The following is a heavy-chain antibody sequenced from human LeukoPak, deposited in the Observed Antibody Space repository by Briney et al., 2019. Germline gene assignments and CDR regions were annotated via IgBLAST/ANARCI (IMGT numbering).Heavy chain of an antibody. CDR1: GFTFSSYG. Sequence: GGSLRLSCAASGFTFSSYGMHWVRQAPGKGLEWVSAISGSGGSTYYADSVKGRFTISRDNSKNTLYLQMNSLRAEDTAVYYCAKKAWELSQFDYWGQGTLVTVSS. J-gene: IGHJ4*02. CDR2: ISGSGGST. CDR3: AKKAWELSQFDY. D-gene: IGHD1-26*01. V-gene: IGHV3-23*01.